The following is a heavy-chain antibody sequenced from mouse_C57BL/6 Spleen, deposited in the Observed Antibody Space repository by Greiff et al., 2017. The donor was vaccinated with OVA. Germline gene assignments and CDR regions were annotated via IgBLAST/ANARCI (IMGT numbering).Heavy chain of an antibody. CDR1: GYTFTDYY. V-gene: IGHV1-26*01. D-gene: IGHD1-1*01. CDR3: AYYYGSSYYFDY. Sequence: EVKLQQSGPELVKPGASVKISCKASGYTFTDYYMNWVKQSHGKSLEWIGDINPNNGGTSYNQKFKGKATLTVDKSSSTAYMELRSLTSEDSAVYYCAYYYGSSYYFDYWGQGTTLTVSS. CDR2: INPNNGGT. J-gene: IGHJ2*01.